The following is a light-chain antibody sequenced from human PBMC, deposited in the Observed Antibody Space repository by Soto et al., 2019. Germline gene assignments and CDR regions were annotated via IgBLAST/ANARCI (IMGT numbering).Light chain of an antibody. CDR1: SSDVGHSTF. CDR3: NAQADNGKHV. CDR2: EVS. V-gene: IGLV2-8*01. Sequence: QSALTQPPSASGSPGQSVTISCTGSSSDVGHSTFVSWYQQHPGKGPKLIIYEVSKRPSGVPDRFSGSKSGNTASLSVSGLQDEGEADYFCNAQADNGKHVFGTGTKLPVL. J-gene: IGLJ1*01.